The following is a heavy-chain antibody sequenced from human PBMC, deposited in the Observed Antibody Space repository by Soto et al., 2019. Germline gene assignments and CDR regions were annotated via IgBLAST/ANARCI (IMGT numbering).Heavy chain of an antibody. D-gene: IGHD3-22*01. J-gene: IGHJ4*02. CDR1: GYTFTSYG. CDR3: ARGGYFDSSNYLAY. CDR2: INPGNGNT. V-gene: IGHV1-3*01. Sequence: EASVKVSCKASGYTFTSYGINWVRQAPGRGLEWMGWINPGNGNTKYSQQFQGRVIIDRDTSASTAYMELSSLGPEDTAVYYCARGGYFDSSNYLAYWGLGTLVTVSS.